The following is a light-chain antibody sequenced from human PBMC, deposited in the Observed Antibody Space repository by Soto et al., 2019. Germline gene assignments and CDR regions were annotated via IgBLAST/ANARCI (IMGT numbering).Light chain of an antibody. CDR1: QSVRNSY. V-gene: IGKV3-20*01. J-gene: IGKJ2*01. CDR2: GAS. Sequence: EILLTQSPGTLSLSPGERATLSCRASQSVRNSYLAWYQQKPGQAPRLLIYGASGRATGIPDRFSGSGSGMDFTLTISCLGPEDLAVYYCQQYGSSPYAFGEGTKLEI. CDR3: QQYGSSPYA.